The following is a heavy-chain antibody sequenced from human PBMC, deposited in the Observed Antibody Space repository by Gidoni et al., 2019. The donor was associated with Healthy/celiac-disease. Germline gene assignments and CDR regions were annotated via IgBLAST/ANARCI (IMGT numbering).Heavy chain of an antibody. Sequence: QVQLVQSGAEVKKPGASVKVSCKASGYTFTSYYMHWVRQAPGQGLEWMGIINPSGGSTSYEQKFQGRVTMTRDTSTSTVYMELSSLRSEDTAVYYCARAYDFWSGYYTEYYFDYWGQGTLVTVSS. J-gene: IGHJ4*02. CDR2: INPSGGST. D-gene: IGHD3-3*01. V-gene: IGHV1-46*01. CDR1: GYTFTSYY. CDR3: ARAYDFWSGYYTEYYFDY.